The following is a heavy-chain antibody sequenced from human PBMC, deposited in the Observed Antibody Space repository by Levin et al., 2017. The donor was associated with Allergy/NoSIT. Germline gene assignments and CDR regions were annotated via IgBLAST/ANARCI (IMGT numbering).Heavy chain of an antibody. CDR2: IERDGSET. CDR3: AREEGWGYHYGMDV. CDR1: GFTFTSFW. Sequence: PGGSLRLSCAASGFTFTSFWMTWVRQAPGKGLEWVANIERDGSETYYVDSVKGRFTISRDNAKNSVYLQMNSLIVDDTAMYYCAREEGWGYHYGMDVWGQGTTVTVSS. J-gene: IGHJ6*02. D-gene: IGHD3-16*02. V-gene: IGHV3-7*01.